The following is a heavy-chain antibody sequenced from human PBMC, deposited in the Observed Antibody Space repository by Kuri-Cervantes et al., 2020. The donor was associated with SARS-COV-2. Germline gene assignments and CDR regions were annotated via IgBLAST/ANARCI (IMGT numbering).Heavy chain of an antibody. CDR3: ALERGSLAFDI. CDR1: GFTFSSYS. V-gene: IGHV3-48*02. D-gene: IGHD2-15*01. CDR2: INNDGSI. J-gene: IGHJ3*02. Sequence: ETLSLTCAASGFTFSSYSMNWVRQAPGRGLEWVSFINNDGSIYHADSVKGRFTISRDNAKNSLYLQMNSLRDEDTAVYYCALERGSLAFDIWGQGTMVTVSS.